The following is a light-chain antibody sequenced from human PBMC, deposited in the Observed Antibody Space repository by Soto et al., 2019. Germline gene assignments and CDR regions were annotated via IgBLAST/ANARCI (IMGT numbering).Light chain of an antibody. Sequence: QSVLTQPPSVSGAPGQRDTVSCTGSSSNIGAGHHVHWYQQLPGTAPKLLIYNNDNRPSGVPDRFSGSKSGTSASLAISGLQAEDEAEYYCQSYDTSLSDVLFGGGTKVTVL. CDR3: QSYDTSLSDVL. V-gene: IGLV1-40*01. J-gene: IGLJ2*01. CDR1: SSNIGAGHH. CDR2: NND.